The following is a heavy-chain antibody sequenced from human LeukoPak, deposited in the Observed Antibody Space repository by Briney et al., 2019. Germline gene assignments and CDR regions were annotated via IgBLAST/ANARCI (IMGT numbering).Heavy chain of an antibody. J-gene: IGHJ4*02. V-gene: IGHV4-31*03. Sequence: SETLSLTCTASGGSIRSGGYYWSWIRQHPGKGLEWIGYIYYSGSTYYNPSLKSRVTISVDTSKNQFSLKLSSVTAADTAVYYCVGGSSSWYWFDYWGQGTLVTVSS. CDR2: IYYSGST. CDR3: VGGSSSWYWFDY. D-gene: IGHD6-13*01. CDR1: GGSIRSGGYY.